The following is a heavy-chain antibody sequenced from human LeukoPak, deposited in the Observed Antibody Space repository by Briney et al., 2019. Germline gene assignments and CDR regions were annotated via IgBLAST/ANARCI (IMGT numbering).Heavy chain of an antibody. CDR3: ARMTDFTTYYYDSSGYSLFDY. J-gene: IGHJ4*02. CDR1: GYTFTSYG. Sequence: ASVKVSCKASGYTFTSYGISWVRQAPGQGLEWMGWISAYNGNTNYAQKLQGRVTMTTDTSTSTAYMELRSVRSDDTAVYYCARMTDFTTYYYDSSGYSLFDYWGQGTLVTVSS. CDR2: ISAYNGNT. V-gene: IGHV1-18*01. D-gene: IGHD3-22*01.